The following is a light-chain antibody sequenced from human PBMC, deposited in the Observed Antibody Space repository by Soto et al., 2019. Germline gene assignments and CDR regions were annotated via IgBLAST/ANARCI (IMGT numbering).Light chain of an antibody. CDR2: GAS. CDR1: QSVSSSY. CDR3: QHYGSSPPTWT. J-gene: IGKJ1*01. V-gene: IGKV3-20*01. Sequence: EIVLTHSPGTLSLSPGERATLSCSASQSVSSSYLAWYQQKPGQAPRLLIFGASSRATGIPDRFSGSGSGTDFTLTLSRLEPEDFAVYYCQHYGSSPPTWTFGQGTKVDI.